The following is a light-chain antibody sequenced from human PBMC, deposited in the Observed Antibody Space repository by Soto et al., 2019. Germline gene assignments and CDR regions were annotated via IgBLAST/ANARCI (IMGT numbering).Light chain of an antibody. CDR2: GAS. V-gene: IGKV3-20*01. Sequence: EIVLTQSPGTLSLSPGERATFSCRASQSVSSSYIAWYQQKRGQAPRRLIYGASIRATGIPDRFSGSGSGTDFTLTISRLEPEDFALYYCQQYHTSPLTVGQGTKVDIK. CDR3: QQYHTSPLT. CDR1: QSVSSSY. J-gene: IGKJ1*01.